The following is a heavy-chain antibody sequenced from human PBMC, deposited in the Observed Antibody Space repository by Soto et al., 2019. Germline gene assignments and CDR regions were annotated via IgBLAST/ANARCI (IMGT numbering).Heavy chain of an antibody. Sequence: GGSLRLSCAASGFTFSNDAMHWVRQAPGKGLEWVAVITYDGFTQNYADSVRGRFTVSRDNSKSTLSLQMNSLRPDDTAVYYCGRGPFSSSYIDYWGQGALVTVSS. CDR1: GFTFSNDA. D-gene: IGHD6-6*01. CDR2: ITYDGFTQ. V-gene: IGHV3-30*03. CDR3: GRGPFSSSYIDY. J-gene: IGHJ4*02.